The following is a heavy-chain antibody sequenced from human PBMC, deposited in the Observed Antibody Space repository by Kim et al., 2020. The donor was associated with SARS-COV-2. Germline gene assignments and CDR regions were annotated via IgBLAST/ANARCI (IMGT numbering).Heavy chain of an antibody. D-gene: IGHD2-2*01. V-gene: IGHV3-23*01. CDR2: ISGSGGST. J-gene: IGHJ4*02. CDR3: AKVPYCSSTSCYPFDY. Sequence: GGSLRLSCAASGFTFSSYAMSWVRQAPGKGLEWVSAISGSGGSTYYADSVKGRFTISRDNSKNTLYLQMNSLRAEDTAVYYCAKVPYCSSTSCYPFDYWGQGTLVTVSS. CDR1: GFTFSSYA.